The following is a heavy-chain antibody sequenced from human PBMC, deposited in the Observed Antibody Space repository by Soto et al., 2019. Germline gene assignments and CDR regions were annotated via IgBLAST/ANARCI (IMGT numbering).Heavy chain of an antibody. V-gene: IGHV4-34*01. CDR2: INHSGST. D-gene: IGHD6-13*01. CDR3: ARVVSWSSSFYGWFDP. J-gene: IGHJ5*02. CDR1: GGSFSGYY. Sequence: SETLSLTCAVYGGSFSGYYWSWIRQPPGKGLEWIGEINHSGSTNYNPSLKSRVTISVDTSKNQFSLKLSSVTAADTAVYYCARVVSWSSSFYGWFDPWGQGTLVSVSS.